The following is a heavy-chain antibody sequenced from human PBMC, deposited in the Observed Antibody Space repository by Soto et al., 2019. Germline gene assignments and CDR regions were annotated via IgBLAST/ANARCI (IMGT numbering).Heavy chain of an antibody. D-gene: IGHD3-10*01. V-gene: IGHV3-74*01. CDR1: GFTFSSYW. J-gene: IGHJ6*03. Sequence: GGSLRLSCAASGFTFSSYWIHWVRQAPGKGLVWVSRINSDGSSTSYADSVKGRFTISRDNAKNTLYLQMNSLRAEDTAVYYCARDSQGSGSYFYYYYYYMDVWGKGTTVTVSS. CDR3: ARDSQGSGSYFYYYYYYMDV. CDR2: INSDGSST.